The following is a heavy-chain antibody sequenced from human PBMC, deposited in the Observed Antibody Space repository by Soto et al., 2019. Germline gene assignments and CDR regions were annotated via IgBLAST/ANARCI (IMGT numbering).Heavy chain of an antibody. J-gene: IGHJ4*02. CDR3: ARESEDLTSNFDY. Sequence: KAGVSLRLSCAASGFTFTRYSMNWVRQAPGKGLEWVSSISSTTNYTYYGDSMKGRFTISRDNAKNSLYLEMNSLRAEDTAVYYCARESEDLTSNFDYWGQGXLVTVSS. V-gene: IGHV3-21*06. CDR2: ISSTTNYT. CDR1: GFTFTRYS.